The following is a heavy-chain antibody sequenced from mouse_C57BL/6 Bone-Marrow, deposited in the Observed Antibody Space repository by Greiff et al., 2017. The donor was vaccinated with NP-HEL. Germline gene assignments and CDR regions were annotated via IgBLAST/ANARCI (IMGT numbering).Heavy chain of an antibody. Sequence: VQLQQSGAELVRPGASVKLSCTASGFNIKGDYMHWVKQRPEQGLEWIGWIDPENGDTEYASKFQGKATITADTSSNTAYLLLSSMTSEDTAVYYCTTLNDGYCEAWFAYWGQGTLVTVSA. CDR1: GFNIKGDY. D-gene: IGHD2-3*01. CDR2: IDPENGDT. CDR3: TTLNDGYCEAWFAY. J-gene: IGHJ3*01. V-gene: IGHV14-4*01.